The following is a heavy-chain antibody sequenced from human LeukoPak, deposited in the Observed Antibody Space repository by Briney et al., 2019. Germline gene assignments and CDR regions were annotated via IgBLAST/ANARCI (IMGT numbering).Heavy chain of an antibody. D-gene: IGHD5-18*01. CDR3: ARAQLWSLYYYYGMDV. V-gene: IGHV3-30-3*01. J-gene: IGHJ6*02. CDR1: GFTFSSYA. Sequence: PGGSLRLSCAASGFTFSSYAMHWVRQAPGKGLEWVAVISYDGSNKYYADSVKGRFTISRDNSKNTLYLQMNSLRSEDTAVYYCARAQLWSLYYYYGMDVWGQGTTVTVSS. CDR2: ISYDGSNK.